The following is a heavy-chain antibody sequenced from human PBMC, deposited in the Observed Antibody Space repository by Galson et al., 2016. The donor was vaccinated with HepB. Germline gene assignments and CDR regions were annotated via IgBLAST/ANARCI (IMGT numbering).Heavy chain of an antibody. CDR3: TAEQYCTGGSCYFDY. D-gene: IGHD2-8*02. CDR2: IKSKADGGTT. Sequence: SLRLSCAASEFAFNNAWMNWVRQAPGKGLEWVGRIKSKADGGTTDYAAPVKGRFIISRDDSKNTMYVEMNGLNTEDTAVYYCTAEQYCTGGSCYFDYWGPGTLVTVSS. V-gene: IGHV3-15*01. CDR1: EFAFNNAW. J-gene: IGHJ4*02.